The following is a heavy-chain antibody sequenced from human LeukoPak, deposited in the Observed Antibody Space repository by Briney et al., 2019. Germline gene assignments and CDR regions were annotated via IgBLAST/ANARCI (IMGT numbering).Heavy chain of an antibody. CDR3: AAAMVRGEAWFDP. CDR2: FDPEDGET. Sequence: GASVKVSRKVSGYTLTELSMHWVRQAPGKGLEGMGGFDPEDGETIYAQKFQGRVTMTEDTSTDTAYMEQSSLSSGDTAVYYCAAAMVRGEAWFDPWGQGTLVSVSS. J-gene: IGHJ5*02. V-gene: IGHV1-24*01. D-gene: IGHD3-10*01. CDR1: GYTLTELS.